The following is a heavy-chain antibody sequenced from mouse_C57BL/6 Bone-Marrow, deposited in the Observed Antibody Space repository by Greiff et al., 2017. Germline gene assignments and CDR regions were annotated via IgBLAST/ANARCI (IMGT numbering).Heavy chain of an antibody. V-gene: IGHV14-4*01. CDR3: TLITTVVAPYYFDY. Sequence: VQLQQSGAELVRPGASVKLSCTASGFNITDDYMHWVKQRPEQGLEWIGWIDPENGDTEYASKFQGKATITADTSSNPAYLQLSILTAEDPAVYYCTLITTVVAPYYFDYWGQGTTLTVSS. D-gene: IGHD1-1*01. CDR2: IDPENGDT. CDR1: GFNITDDY. J-gene: IGHJ2*01.